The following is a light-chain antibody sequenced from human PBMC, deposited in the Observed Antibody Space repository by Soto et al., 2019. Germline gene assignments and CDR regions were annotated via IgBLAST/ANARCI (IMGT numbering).Light chain of an antibody. Sequence: DVVMTQSPLSLPVTLGQPASISCRSSQSLVYSDGNTYLTWFRQRPGQSPRRLIYQVSNRDSGVPDRFSGSGSGTDFTLKISRVEADDVGVDYCMQGTHWPPTFGGGTKVEIK. V-gene: IGKV2-30*01. CDR2: QVS. CDR3: MQGTHWPPT. J-gene: IGKJ4*01. CDR1: QSLVYSDGNTY.